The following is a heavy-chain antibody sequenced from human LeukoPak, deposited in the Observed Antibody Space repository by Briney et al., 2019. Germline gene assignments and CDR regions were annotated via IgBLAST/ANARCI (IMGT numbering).Heavy chain of an antibody. D-gene: IGHD5-18*01. CDR1: GCTFTSYD. V-gene: IGHV1-8*01. CDR2: MNPNSGNT. CDR3: ARGRILQLWITYNWFDP. J-gene: IGHJ5*02. Sequence: GASVKVSCKASGCTFTSYDINWVRQATGQGLEWMGWMNPNSGNTGYAQKFQGRVTMTRNTSISTDYMELSSLRSEDTAVYYCARGRILQLWITYNWFDPWGQGTLVTVSS.